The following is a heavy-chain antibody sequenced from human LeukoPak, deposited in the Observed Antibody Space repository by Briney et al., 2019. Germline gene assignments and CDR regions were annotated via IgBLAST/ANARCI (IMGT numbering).Heavy chain of an antibody. CDR1: GGSISSYY. CDR2: IYYSGST. Sequence: SETLSLTCTVSGGSISSYYWSWIRQPPGKGLEWIGYIYYSGSTNYNPSLKSRVTISVDTSKNQFSLKLSSVTVADTAVYYCARLGYSGSLRRYYYYGMDVWAQGTTVTVSS. V-gene: IGHV4-59*08. CDR3: ARLGYSGSLRRYYYYGMDV. J-gene: IGHJ6*02. D-gene: IGHD1-26*01.